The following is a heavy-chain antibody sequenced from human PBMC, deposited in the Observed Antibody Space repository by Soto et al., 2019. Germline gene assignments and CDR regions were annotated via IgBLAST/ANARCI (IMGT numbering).Heavy chain of an antibody. Sequence: ASVKVSCKASGYTFTGYYMHWVRQAPGQGLEWMGWINPNSGGTNYAQKFQGWVTMTRDTSISTAYMELSRLRSDDTAVYYCARGYDILTGPFDYWGQGTLVTVSS. D-gene: IGHD3-9*01. J-gene: IGHJ4*02. CDR2: INPNSGGT. V-gene: IGHV1-2*04. CDR3: ARGYDILTGPFDY. CDR1: GYTFTGYY.